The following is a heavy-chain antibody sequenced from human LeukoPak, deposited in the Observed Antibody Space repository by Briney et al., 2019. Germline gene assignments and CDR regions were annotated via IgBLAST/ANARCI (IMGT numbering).Heavy chain of an antibody. Sequence: GGPLRLSCAASGFTFSSYWMHWVRQAPGKGLVWVSRITNDGSSTGDADSVKGRFTISRDNAKNTLYLQMNSLRVEDTAVYYCARDLGDGTPFDYWGQGTLVTVSS. J-gene: IGHJ4*02. CDR2: ITNDGSST. CDR1: GFTFSSYW. D-gene: IGHD1-7*01. V-gene: IGHV3-74*01. CDR3: ARDLGDGTPFDY.